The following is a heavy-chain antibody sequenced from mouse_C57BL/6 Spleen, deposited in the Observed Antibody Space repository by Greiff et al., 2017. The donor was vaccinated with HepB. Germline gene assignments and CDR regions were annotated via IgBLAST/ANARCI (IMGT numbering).Heavy chain of an antibody. CDR1: GYAFSSSW. CDR2: IYPGDGDT. J-gene: IGHJ3*01. Sequence: VQLQESGPELVKPGASVKISCKASGYAFSSSWMNWVKQRPGKGLEWIGRIYPGDGDTNYNGKFKGKATLTADKSSSTAYMQLSSLTSEDSAVYFCARSVGYYGSRFAYWGQGTLVTVSA. V-gene: IGHV1-82*01. D-gene: IGHD1-1*01. CDR3: ARSVGYYGSRFAY.